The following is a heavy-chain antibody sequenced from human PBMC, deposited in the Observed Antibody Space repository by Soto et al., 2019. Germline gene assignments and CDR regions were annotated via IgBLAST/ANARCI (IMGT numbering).Heavy chain of an antibody. Sequence: QEHLVESGGGVVQPGRSLRLSCVASGFIFSGFDMHWVRQAPGKGLEWVSHIWYDGSNKYYADSVKGRFTSSRDNSKNPLYLLMNSLRAEDTAVYFCARGGEYNWKYDFDIWGQGTMVAVSS. J-gene: IGHJ3*02. V-gene: IGHV3-33*01. CDR2: IWYDGSNK. D-gene: IGHD1-7*01. CDR1: GFIFSGFD. CDR3: ARGGEYNWKYDFDI.